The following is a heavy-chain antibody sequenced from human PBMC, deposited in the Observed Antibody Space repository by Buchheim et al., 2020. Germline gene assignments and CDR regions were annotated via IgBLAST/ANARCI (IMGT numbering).Heavy chain of an antibody. CDR3: ARQWGIAVAGSYYYYGMDV. CDR1: GGSISSSSYY. V-gene: IGHV4-39*01. J-gene: IGHJ6*02. D-gene: IGHD6-19*01. CDR2: IYYSGST. Sequence: QLQLQESGPGLVKPSETLSLTCTVSGGSISSSSYYWGWIRQPPGKGLEWIGGIYYSGSTYYNPSLKSRVTISVDTSKNQFSLKLSSVTAADTAVYYCARQWGIAVAGSYYYYGMDVWGQGTT.